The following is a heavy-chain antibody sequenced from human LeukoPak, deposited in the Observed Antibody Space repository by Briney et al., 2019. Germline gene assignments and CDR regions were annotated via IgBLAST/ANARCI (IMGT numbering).Heavy chain of an antibody. J-gene: IGHJ4*02. CDR2: IYYSGST. D-gene: IGHD6-19*01. CDR3: AKARRSGGWTGLSDWMIDY. Sequence: SETLSLTCTVSGGSISSYYWSWIRQPPGKGLEWIGYIYYSGSTNYNPSLTSRVTISVDTSKNQFSLKLSSVTAADTAVYYCAKARRSGGWTGLSDWMIDYWGQGTLATVSS. V-gene: IGHV4-59*01. CDR1: GGSISSYY.